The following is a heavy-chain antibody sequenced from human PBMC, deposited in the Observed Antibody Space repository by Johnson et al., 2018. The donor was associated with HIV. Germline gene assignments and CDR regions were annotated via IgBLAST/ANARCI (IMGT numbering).Heavy chain of an antibody. D-gene: IGHD6-19*01. CDR2: LFSGGTT. J-gene: IGHJ3*01. CDR1: GFSVSTYY. CDR3: ARDTTPVGIAVARPRDRYAFDV. V-gene: IGHV3-66*01. Sequence: VQLVESGGGLVQPGGSLRLSCAASGFSVSTYYMSWVRQAPGRGLEWVSVLFSGGTTYYADSVKGRFTISRDNSKNTLYLQMNSRRAEDTAVYYCARDTTPVGIAVARPRDRYAFDVWGQGTMVTVSS.